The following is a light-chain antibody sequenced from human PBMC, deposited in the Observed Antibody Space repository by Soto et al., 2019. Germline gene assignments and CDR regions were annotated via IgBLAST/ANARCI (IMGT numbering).Light chain of an antibody. V-gene: IGLV2-14*01. CDR3: SPRV. CDR1: SSDVGGYNY. Sequence: QSALTQPASVSGSPGQSITISCTGTSSDVGGYNYVSWYQQHPGKAPKLMIYEVSNRPSGVSNRFSGSKSGNTASLTISGLQAEDEADSSRSPRVFGGGTKLTVL. J-gene: IGLJ3*02. CDR2: EVS.